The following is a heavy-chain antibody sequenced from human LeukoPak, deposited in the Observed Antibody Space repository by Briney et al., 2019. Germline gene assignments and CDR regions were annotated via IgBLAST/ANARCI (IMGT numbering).Heavy chain of an antibody. Sequence: GGSLRLSCAASGFTFSSYAMSWVRQAPGKGLEWVSAISGSGGSTYYADSVKGRFTISRDNSKNTLYLQMNSLRAEDTAVYYCAKDPDIVVVPGAIWFDTWGQGTLVTVSS. CDR3: AKDPDIVVVPGAIWFDT. V-gene: IGHV3-23*01. CDR2: ISGSGGST. J-gene: IGHJ5*02. D-gene: IGHD2-2*01. CDR1: GFTFSSYA.